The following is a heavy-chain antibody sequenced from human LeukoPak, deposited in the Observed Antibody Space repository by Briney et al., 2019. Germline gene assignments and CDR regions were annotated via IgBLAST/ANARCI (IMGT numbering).Heavy chain of an antibody. CDR1: GFTVSRNY. V-gene: IGHV3-53*01. CDR2: IYSGGST. Sequence: PGGSLRLSCAASGFTVSRNYMSWVRQAQGKGLEWVSVIYSGGSTYYADSVKGRFTISRDNTKNTLYLQMNSLRAEDTAVYYCARGYSRSWVFDYWGQGTLVTVSS. D-gene: IGHD6-13*01. CDR3: ARGYSRSWVFDY. J-gene: IGHJ4*02.